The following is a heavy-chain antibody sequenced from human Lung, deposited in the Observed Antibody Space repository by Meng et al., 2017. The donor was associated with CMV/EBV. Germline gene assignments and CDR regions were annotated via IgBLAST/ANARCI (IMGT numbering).Heavy chain of an antibody. Sequence: ASRFTVRGHAMSGVCWAPGKGLDWGSPIIGREDTTYCAASVNGPFTISRDNSKNTLFLQMNRLRPEDTAVYYCARDGGQFGGYGYGHWGQGTLVTVSS. CDR3: ARDGGQFGGYGYGH. J-gene: IGHJ4*02. V-gene: IGHV3-23*01. CDR2: IIGREDTT. CDR1: RFTVRGHA. D-gene: IGHD5-18*01.